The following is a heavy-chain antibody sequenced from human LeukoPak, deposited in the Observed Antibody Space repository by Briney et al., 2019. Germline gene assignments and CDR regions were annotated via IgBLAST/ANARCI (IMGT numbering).Heavy chain of an antibody. V-gene: IGHV1-8*03. J-gene: IGHJ6*03. D-gene: IGHD2-15*01. CDR3: ARGQLSKVVVVVAATLGYYYYMDV. CDR1: GYTFTSYG. Sequence: ASVKVSCKASGYTFTSYGISWVRQATGQGLEWMGWMNPNSGNTGYAQKFQGRVTITRNTSISTAYMELSSRRSEDTAVYYCARGQLSKVVVVVAATLGYYYYMDVWGKGTTVTVSS. CDR2: MNPNSGNT.